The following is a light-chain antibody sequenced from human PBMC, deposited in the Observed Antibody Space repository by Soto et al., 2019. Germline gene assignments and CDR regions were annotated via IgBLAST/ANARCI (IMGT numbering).Light chain of an antibody. CDR1: ESMSNC. CDR3: QRCHRYLT. CDR2: GAS. J-gene: IGKJ1*01. V-gene: IGKV1-5*01. Sequence: DIQMTQSPSTLSASVGDRVTITCRASESMSNCLAWYQQKPGKAPKLLISGASSLPSGVPSRFSGSASGTEFTLTISSLQPDDIATYYCQRCHRYLTFGQGTKVEMK.